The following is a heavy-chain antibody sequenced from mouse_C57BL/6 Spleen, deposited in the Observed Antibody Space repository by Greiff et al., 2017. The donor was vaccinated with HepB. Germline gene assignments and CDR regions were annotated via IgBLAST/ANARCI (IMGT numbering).Heavy chain of an antibody. V-gene: IGHV3-6*01. D-gene: IGHD2-3*01. CDR1: GYSITSGYY. J-gene: IGHJ4*01. CDR2: ISYDGSN. Sequence: DVQLVESGPGLVKPSQSLSLTCSVTGYSITSGYYWNWIRQFPGNKLEWMGYISYDGSNNYNPSLKNRISITRDTSKNQFFLKLNSVTTEDTATYYCARERGYDGYYGYAMDYWGQGTSVTVSS. CDR3: ARERGYDGYYGYAMDY.